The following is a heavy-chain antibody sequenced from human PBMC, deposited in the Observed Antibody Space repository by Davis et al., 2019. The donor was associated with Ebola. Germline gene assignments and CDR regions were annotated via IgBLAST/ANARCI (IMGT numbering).Heavy chain of an antibody. D-gene: IGHD5-18*01. CDR3: ARAGYSYGLADFDY. J-gene: IGHJ4*02. Sequence: GESLKISCAASGFTFSSYSMNWVRQAPGKGLEWVSYISSSSSTIYYADSVKGRFTISRDNAKNSLYLQMNSLRDEDTAVYYCARAGYSYGLADFDYWGQGTLVTVSS. CDR2: ISSSSSTI. CDR1: GFTFSSYS. V-gene: IGHV3-48*02.